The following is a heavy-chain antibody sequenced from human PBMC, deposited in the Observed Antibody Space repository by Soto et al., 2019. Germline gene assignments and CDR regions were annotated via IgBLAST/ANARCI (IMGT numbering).Heavy chain of an antibody. Sequence: EVQLVESGGGLVQPGGSLRLSCAASGFTVSSNYMSWVRQAPGKGLEWVSVIQSGGSTYYADSVKGRFTISRDNSKNTLYLQMNGLRAEDTAVFYCARGYCSGASCSYFDYWGQGTLVTVSS. CDR3: ARGYCSGASCSYFDY. V-gene: IGHV3-66*01. CDR2: IQSGGST. J-gene: IGHJ4*02. CDR1: GFTVSSNY. D-gene: IGHD2-15*01.